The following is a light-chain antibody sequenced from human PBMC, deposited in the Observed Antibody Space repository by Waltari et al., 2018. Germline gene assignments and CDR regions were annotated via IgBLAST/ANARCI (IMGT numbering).Light chain of an antibody. CDR2: DVS. J-gene: IGLJ2*01. V-gene: IGLV2-14*03. CDR1: SSDVGDFNS. CDR3: SSFTTSSTLL. Sequence: QSALTQPASVSASPGESITISCTATSSDVGDFNSVSWYQQHPGKAPKFMIYDVSNRPAGVSHLFAGAKSGNTAPLTISGLQAEDEAVYYCSSFTTSSTLLFGGGTKLTVL.